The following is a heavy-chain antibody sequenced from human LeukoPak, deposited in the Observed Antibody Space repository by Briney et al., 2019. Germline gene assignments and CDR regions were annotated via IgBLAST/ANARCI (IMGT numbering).Heavy chain of an antibody. D-gene: IGHD1-1*01. CDR2: ISSSSSYI. CDR1: GFTFSSYS. Sequence: GGSLRLSCAASGFTFSSYSMNWVRQAPGEGLEWVSSISSSSSYIYYADSVKGRFTISRDNAKNSLYLQMNSLRAEDTAVYYCARDPTGTFWFDPWGQGTLVTVSS. V-gene: IGHV3-21*01. CDR3: ARDPTGTFWFDP. J-gene: IGHJ5*02.